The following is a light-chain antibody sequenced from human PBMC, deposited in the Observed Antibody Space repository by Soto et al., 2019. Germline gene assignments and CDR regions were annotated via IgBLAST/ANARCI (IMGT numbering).Light chain of an antibody. Sequence: DIQMTQSPLSLSASVGDRVTITCRASQSISSSLNWYQKKPGKAPNLLIYDASSLQSGVPSRFSGSGSGTDFTLTIGSLKPEDFATYYCQQSDSPPLTFGQGTRLELK. J-gene: IGKJ5*01. CDR2: DAS. V-gene: IGKV1-39*01. CDR1: QSISSS. CDR3: QQSDSPPLT.